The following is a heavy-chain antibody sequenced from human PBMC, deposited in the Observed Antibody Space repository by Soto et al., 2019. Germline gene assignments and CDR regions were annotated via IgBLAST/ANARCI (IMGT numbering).Heavy chain of an antibody. J-gene: IGHJ6*02. CDR3: AKDLYYDFWSVTRVFTNGMDV. CDR2: ISYDGSNK. Sequence: PGGSLRLSCAASGFTFSSYGMHWVRQAPGKGLEWVAVISYDGSNKYYADSVKGRFTISRDNSKNTLYLQMNSLRAEDTAVYYCAKDLYYDFWSVTRVFTNGMDVWGQGTTVTVSS. D-gene: IGHD3-3*01. CDR1: GFTFSSYG. V-gene: IGHV3-30*18.